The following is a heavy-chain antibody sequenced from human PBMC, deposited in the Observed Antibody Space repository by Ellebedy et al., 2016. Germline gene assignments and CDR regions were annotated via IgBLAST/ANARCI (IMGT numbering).Heavy chain of an antibody. D-gene: IGHD2/OR15-2a*01. CDR1: GFTFNNHA. J-gene: IGHJ4*02. CDR2: ISGSGESA. Sequence: GGSLRLSCAASGFTFNNHALTWVRQAPGKGLEWVSAISGSGESAYYADSVKGRFTISRDKSKNTLYLQMNSLRAEDTAIYYCAKEHMATLFYLGQTVDYWGQGTLVTVSS. CDR3: AKEHMATLFYLGQTVDY. V-gene: IGHV3-23*01.